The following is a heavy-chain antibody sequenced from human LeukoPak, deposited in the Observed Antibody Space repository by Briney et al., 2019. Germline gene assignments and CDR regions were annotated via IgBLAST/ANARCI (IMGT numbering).Heavy chain of an antibody. CDR2: ISFDGSKT. CDR1: GFTFSSYG. J-gene: IGHJ6*02. D-gene: IGHD6-6*01. CDR3: ARDRQPYYHYYGMDV. V-gene: IGHV3-30*03. Sequence: PGGSLRLSCAASGFTFSSYGMHWVRQAPGKGLEWVAVISFDGSKTYYADSMKGRCTISRDNSKNTLYLQMNSLRAEDTAAYYCARDRQPYYHYYGMDVWGQGTSVTVSS.